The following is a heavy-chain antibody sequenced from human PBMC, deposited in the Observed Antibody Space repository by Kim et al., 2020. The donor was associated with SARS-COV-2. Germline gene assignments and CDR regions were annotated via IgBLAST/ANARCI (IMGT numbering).Heavy chain of an antibody. J-gene: IGHJ4*02. CDR1: GGSISSSSYY. CDR3: ARVGLPLFGGVIVSPFDY. CDR2: IYYSGST. Sequence: SETLSLTCTVSGGSISSSSYYWGWIRQPPGKGLEWIGSIYYSGSTYYNPSLKSRVTISVDTSKNQFSLKLSSVTAADTAVYYCARVGLPLFGGVIVSPFDYWGQGTLVTVSS. D-gene: IGHD3-16*02. V-gene: IGHV4-39*07.